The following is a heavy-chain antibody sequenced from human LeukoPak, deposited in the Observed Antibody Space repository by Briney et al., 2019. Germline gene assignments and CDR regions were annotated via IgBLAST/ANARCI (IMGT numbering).Heavy chain of an antibody. CDR3: ASPRALYCSSTSCQTANGAFDI. CDR2: MNPNSGNT. D-gene: IGHD2-2*01. Sequence: ASVKVSCKASGYTFTSYDIIWVRQATGQGLEWMGWMNPNSGNTGYAQKFQGRVTITRNTSISTAYMELSSLRSEDTAVYYCASPRALYCSSTSCQTANGAFDIWGQGTMVTVSS. V-gene: IGHV1-8*03. J-gene: IGHJ3*02. CDR1: GYTFTSYD.